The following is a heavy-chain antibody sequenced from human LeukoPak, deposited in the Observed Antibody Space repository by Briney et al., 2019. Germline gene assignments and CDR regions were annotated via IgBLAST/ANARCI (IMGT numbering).Heavy chain of an antibody. CDR3: ARHVKGYSGPLDY. D-gene: IGHD2-21*01. J-gene: IGHJ4*02. CDR1: GGSISSSSYY. V-gene: IGHV4-39*01. Sequence: SETLSLTCTVSGGSISSSSYYWGWIRQPPGKGLEWIGSIYYSGSTYYNPSLKSRVTISVDTSKNQFSLKLSSVTAADTAVYYCARHVKGYSGPLDYWGQGTLVTVSS. CDR2: IYYSGST.